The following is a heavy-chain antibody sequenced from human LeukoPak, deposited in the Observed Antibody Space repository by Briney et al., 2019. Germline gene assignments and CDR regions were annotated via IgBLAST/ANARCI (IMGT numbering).Heavy chain of an antibody. D-gene: IGHD6-13*01. Sequence: PGGSVRLSCVASGFTFSSYAMSWARQAPGKGLEWVSSISGGGGTTYYADSVKGRFTISRDNSKNTLYLQMNSLRAEDTAVYYCAKDQFSSWYGGEAFDIWGQGTMVTVSS. CDR2: ISGGGGTT. CDR3: AKDQFSSWYGGEAFDI. CDR1: GFTFSSYA. J-gene: IGHJ3*02. V-gene: IGHV3-23*01.